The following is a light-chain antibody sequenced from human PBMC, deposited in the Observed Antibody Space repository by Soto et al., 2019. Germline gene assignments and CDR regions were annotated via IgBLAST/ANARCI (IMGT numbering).Light chain of an antibody. CDR1: QSVTSNY. CDR3: QQYGSSVWT. Sequence: EIVLTQSPGTLSLSPGERATLSCRASQSVTSNYVAWYQQRLGQAPRLILFGASSRATGIADRFSGSGSGTDFSLTISRLEPEDFAVYYCQQYGSSVWTFGQGTKVEIK. V-gene: IGKV3-20*01. CDR2: GAS. J-gene: IGKJ1*01.